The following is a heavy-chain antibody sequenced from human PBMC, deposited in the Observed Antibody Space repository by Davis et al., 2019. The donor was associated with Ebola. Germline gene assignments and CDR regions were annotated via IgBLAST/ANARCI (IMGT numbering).Heavy chain of an antibody. CDR3: ARDPGAYFFDY. CDR2: ISGSGGST. CDR1: GFSFRDYG. J-gene: IGHJ4*02. D-gene: IGHD3-16*01. Sequence: GESLKISCAASGFSFRDYGMHWVRQAPGKGLEWVSAISGSGGSTYYADSVKGRFTISRDNSKKTLYLQMNSLRAEDTAIYYCARDPGAYFFDYWGQGILVTVSS. V-gene: IGHV3-23*01.